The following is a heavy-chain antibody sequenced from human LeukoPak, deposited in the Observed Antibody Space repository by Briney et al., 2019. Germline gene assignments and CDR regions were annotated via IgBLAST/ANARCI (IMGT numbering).Heavy chain of an antibody. J-gene: IGHJ4*02. CDR3: AKQYSSSWHHFDY. V-gene: IGHV3-23*01. CDR2: ISGSGST. CDR1: GFTFSSYA. D-gene: IGHD6-13*01. Sequence: GGSLRLSCAASGFTFSSYAMSWVRQAPGKGLEWVSAISGSGSTYYADSVKGRFTISRDNSKNTLYLQMNSLRAEDTAVYHCAKQYSSSWHHFDYWGQGTLVTVSS.